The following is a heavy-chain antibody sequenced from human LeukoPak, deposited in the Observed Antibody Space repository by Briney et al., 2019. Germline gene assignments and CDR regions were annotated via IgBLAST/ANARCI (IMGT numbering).Heavy chain of an antibody. CDR3: ARGISPAFYFDI. V-gene: IGHV4-4*07. CDR2: IFASGAT. Sequence: SETLSLTCTVSGGSFRSFYWSWIRQSAGKGLEWIGRIFASGATAYNPSFKSRVTMSVDTSKNQISLKLTSVTAADTAMYYCARGISPAFYFDIWGQGTLVTASS. J-gene: IGHJ4*02. D-gene: IGHD2-2*01. CDR1: GGSFRSFY.